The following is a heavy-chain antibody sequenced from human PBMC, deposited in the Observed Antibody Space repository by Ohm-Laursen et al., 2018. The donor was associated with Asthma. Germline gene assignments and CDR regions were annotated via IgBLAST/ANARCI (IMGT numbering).Heavy chain of an antibody. J-gene: IGHJ6*02. CDR2: IWYDGSGK. D-gene: IGHD2-15*01. Sequence: SLRLSCSASGFSFSSHGMHWVRQAPGKGLEWVANIWYDGSGKNFVDFVKGRFTISRDNSKNIVYLQMNSLRAEDTAVYYCARVGGSSGYGMDVWGQGTTVTVSS. V-gene: IGHV3-33*01. CDR1: GFSFSSHG. CDR3: ARVGGSSGYGMDV.